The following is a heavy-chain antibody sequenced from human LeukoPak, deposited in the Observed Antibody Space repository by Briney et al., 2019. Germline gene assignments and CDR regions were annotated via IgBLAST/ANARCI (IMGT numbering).Heavy chain of an antibody. D-gene: IGHD3-10*01. CDR2: IYYSGST. V-gene: IGHV4-59*01. CDR3: ARTEYFFDH. J-gene: IGHJ4*02. CDR1: GGSFSTYY. Sequence: SETLSLTCTVSGGSFSTYYWSWIRQPPGNTLEWIGYIYYSGSTNYNPSLKSRVSMSLDTSKNQFSLNLNSVTAADTAVYFCARTEYFFDHWGQGTLVTVSS.